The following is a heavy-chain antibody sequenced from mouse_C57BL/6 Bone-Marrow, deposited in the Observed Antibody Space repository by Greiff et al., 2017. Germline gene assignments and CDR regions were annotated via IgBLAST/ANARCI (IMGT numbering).Heavy chain of an antibody. CDR2: IYPGSGNN. D-gene: IGHD3-3*01. CDR3: ARSRTDAMDY. CDR1: GYTFTSYG. V-gene: IGHV1-81*01. J-gene: IGHJ4*01. Sequence: QVQLQQSGAELVRPGASVKLSCKASGYTFTSYGISWVKQRTGQGLEWIGEIYPGSGNNYYNEKFKGKATLTADKSSSPAYVELRSLTSEYSAVYFYARSRTDAMDYWGQGTSVSVSS.